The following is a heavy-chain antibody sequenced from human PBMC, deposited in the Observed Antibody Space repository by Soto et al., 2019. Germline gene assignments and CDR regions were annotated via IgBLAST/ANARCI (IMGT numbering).Heavy chain of an antibody. J-gene: IGHJ6*03. D-gene: IGHD6-6*01. CDR1: GFTFDDYC. CDR3: ARLWSSSSVDYYYYYYMDV. CDR2: INWNGGST. Sequence: GGSLRLSFSAPGFTFDDYCMSWVPPAPRKGLEWVSGINWNGGSTGYADSVKGRFTISRDNAKNSLYLQMNSLRAEDTALYHCARLWSSSSVDYYYYYYMDVWGKGTTVTVSS. V-gene: IGHV3-20*02.